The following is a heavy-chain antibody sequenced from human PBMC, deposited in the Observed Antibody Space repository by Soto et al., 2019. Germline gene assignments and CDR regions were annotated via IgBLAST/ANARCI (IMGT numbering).Heavy chain of an antibody. J-gene: IGHJ3*01. D-gene: IGHD2-8*02. CDR3: AKDVGRSGGGCSVHRSYFPGTDV. CDR1: GFTFDDYA. CDR2: ISGDGGST. V-gene: IGHV3-43*02. Sequence: GGSLRLSCAASGFTFDDYAMHWVRQAPGKGLEWVSLISGDGGSTYYADSVKGRFTISRENIKNSLYLQMNSLRTDDTALYYGAKDVGRSGGGCSVHRSYFPGTDVGGPGIMSTV.